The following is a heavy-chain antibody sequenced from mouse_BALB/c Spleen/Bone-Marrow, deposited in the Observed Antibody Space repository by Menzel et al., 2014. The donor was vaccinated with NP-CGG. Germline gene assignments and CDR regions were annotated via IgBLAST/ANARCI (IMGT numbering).Heavy chain of an antibody. CDR2: IWAGGST. Sequence: VKLVDSGPGLVAPSQSLSITCTVSGFSLTSYGLHWVRQPPGKGLEWLGVIWAGGSTNYNSALMSRLSISKDNSKSQVFLKMNSLQTDDTAMYYCARDGVYGSHYYAMDYWGQGTSVTVSS. CDR3: ARDGVYGSHYYAMDY. CDR1: GFSLTSYG. V-gene: IGHV2-9*02. D-gene: IGHD1-1*02. J-gene: IGHJ4*01.